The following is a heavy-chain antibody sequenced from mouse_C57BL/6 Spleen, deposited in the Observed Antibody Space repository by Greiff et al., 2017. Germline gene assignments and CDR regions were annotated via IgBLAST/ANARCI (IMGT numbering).Heavy chain of an antibody. J-gene: IGHJ2*01. Sequence: VQLQQSGPELVKPGASVKISCKASGYAFSSSWMNWVKQRPGKGLEWIGRIYPGDGDTNYNGKFKGKATLTADKSSSTAYMQLSSLTSEDSAVYFCARRETTVVASFDYWGQGTTLTVSS. D-gene: IGHD1-1*01. CDR3: ARRETTVVASFDY. CDR1: GYAFSSSW. CDR2: IYPGDGDT. V-gene: IGHV1-82*01.